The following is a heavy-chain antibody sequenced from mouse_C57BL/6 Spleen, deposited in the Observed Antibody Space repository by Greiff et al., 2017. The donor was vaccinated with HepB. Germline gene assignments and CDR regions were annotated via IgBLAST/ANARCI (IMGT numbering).Heavy chain of an antibody. Sequence: QVQLQQPGAELVMPGASVKLSCKASGYTFTSYWMHWVKQRPGQGLEWIGEIDPSDSYTNYNQKFKGKSTLTVDKSSSTAYMQLSSLTSEDSAVYYCARGGYGNGYYGGPSYYAMDYWGQGTSVTVSS. CDR2: IDPSDSYT. CDR1: GYTFTSYW. D-gene: IGHD2-3*01. CDR3: ARGGYGNGYYGGPSYYAMDY. J-gene: IGHJ4*01. V-gene: IGHV1-69*01.